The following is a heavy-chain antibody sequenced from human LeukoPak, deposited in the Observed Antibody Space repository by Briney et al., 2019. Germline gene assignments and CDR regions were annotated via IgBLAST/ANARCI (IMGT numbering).Heavy chain of an antibody. Sequence: SETLSLTCTVSGGSISSGDYYWSWIRQPPGKGLEWIGCIYYSGSTYYNPSLKSRVTISVDTSKNQFSLKLSSVTAADTAVYYCARDIVVVPAAIAWFDPWGQGTLVTVSS. CDR2: IYYSGST. CDR1: GGSISSGDYY. D-gene: IGHD2-2*01. J-gene: IGHJ5*02. V-gene: IGHV4-30-4*08. CDR3: ARDIVVVPAAIAWFDP.